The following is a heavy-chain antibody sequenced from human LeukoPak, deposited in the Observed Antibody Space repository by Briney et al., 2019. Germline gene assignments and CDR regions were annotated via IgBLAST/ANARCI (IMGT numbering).Heavy chain of an antibody. Sequence: GGSLRLSCAASGFTFSSYSMNWVRQAPGKGLEWVAVISYDGSNKYYADSVKGRFTISRDNSKNTLYLQMNSLRAEDTAVYYCARDYGNFDWLYLFDYWGQGTLVTVSS. CDR3: ARDYGNFDWLYLFDY. D-gene: IGHD3-9*01. J-gene: IGHJ4*02. CDR2: ISYDGSNK. CDR1: GFTFSSYS. V-gene: IGHV3-30*03.